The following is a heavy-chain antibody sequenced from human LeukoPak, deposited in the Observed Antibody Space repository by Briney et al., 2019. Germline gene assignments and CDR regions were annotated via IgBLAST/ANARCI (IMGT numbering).Heavy chain of an antibody. CDR1: GGSISSYY. Sequence: PSETLSLTCTVSGGSISSYYWSWIRQPPGKGLEWIRYIYYSGSTNYNPSLKSRVTISVDTSKNQFSLKLSSVTAADTAVYYCARALPDLVAATPCWFDPWGQGTLVTVSS. V-gene: IGHV4-59*01. CDR2: IYYSGST. D-gene: IGHD1-26*01. CDR3: ARALPDLVAATPCWFDP. J-gene: IGHJ5*02.